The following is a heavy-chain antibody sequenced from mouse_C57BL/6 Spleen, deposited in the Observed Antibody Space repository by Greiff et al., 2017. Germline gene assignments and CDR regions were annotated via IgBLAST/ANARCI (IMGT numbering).Heavy chain of an antibody. CDR3: AREMDIDGCDERNYFDY. CDR1: GYTFTSYW. CDR2: IYPGSGST. Sequence: QVQLQQPGAELVKPGASVKMSCKASGYTFTSYWITWVKQRPGQGLEWIGDIYPGSGSTNYNEKFKSKATLTVDTSSSTAYMQLSSLTSEDSAVYYCAREMDIDGCDERNYFDYWGQGTTLTVSS. V-gene: IGHV1-55*01. J-gene: IGHJ2*01. D-gene: IGHD2-2*01.